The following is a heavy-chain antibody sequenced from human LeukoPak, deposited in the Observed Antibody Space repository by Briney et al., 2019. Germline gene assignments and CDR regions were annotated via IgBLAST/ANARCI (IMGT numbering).Heavy chain of an antibody. J-gene: IGHJ4*02. V-gene: IGHV3-30*02. CDR3: AKDYFHSSGFYTGGTFDS. Sequence: GGPLRLSCAASGFTFNNYGIHWVRQAPGKGLEWVAFIRADGDSEFYAASVKGRFTISRDNSKDTLYLDINSLRAEDTAVYYCAKDYFHSSGFYTGGTFDSWGQGTLVTVSS. CDR1: GFTFNNYG. D-gene: IGHD3-22*01. CDR2: IRADGDSE.